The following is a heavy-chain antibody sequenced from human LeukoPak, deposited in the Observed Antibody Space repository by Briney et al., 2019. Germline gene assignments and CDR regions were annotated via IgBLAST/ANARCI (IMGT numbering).Heavy chain of an antibody. CDR2: ISSSGSTI. Sequence: GGSLRLSCGASGFTFSDYYMSWIRQAPGKGLDWVSYISSSGSTIYYADSVKGRFTISRDNAKNSLYLQMNSLRAEDTAVYYCARDYTVVTPSYMDVWGKGTTVTVSS. D-gene: IGHD4-23*01. CDR3: ARDYTVVTPSYMDV. CDR1: GFTFSDYY. V-gene: IGHV3-11*04. J-gene: IGHJ6*03.